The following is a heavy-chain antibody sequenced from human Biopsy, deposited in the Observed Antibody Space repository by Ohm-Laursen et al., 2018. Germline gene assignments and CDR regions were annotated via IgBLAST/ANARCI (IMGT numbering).Heavy chain of an antibody. D-gene: IGHD3-22*01. V-gene: IGHV4-34*01. Sequence: QTLSLTCAVYGESFNGYYWSWIRQTPGKGLEWIGEINHSGRTNYNPSLKSRVTISVDTSKNQFSLKVRSVTAADTAVYYCVRGVDYYDPYHYYALGVWGQGTTVTVSS. CDR1: GESFNGYY. CDR3: VRGVDYYDPYHYYALGV. J-gene: IGHJ6*02. CDR2: INHSGRT.